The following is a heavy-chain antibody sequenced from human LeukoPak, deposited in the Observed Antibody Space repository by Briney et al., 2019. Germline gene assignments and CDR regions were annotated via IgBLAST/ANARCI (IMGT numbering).Heavy chain of an antibody. J-gene: IGHJ6*03. V-gene: IGHV3-23*01. CDR1: GFTFSSYA. CDR3: ARGSSGRKRYYYYYMDV. D-gene: IGHD6-19*01. Sequence: GGSLRLSCAASGFTFSSYAMSWVRQAPGKGLEWVSAISGSGGSTYYADSVKGRFTISRDNAKNTLYLQMNSLRAEDTAVYYCARGSSGRKRYYYYYMDVWGKGTTVTVSS. CDR2: ISGSGGST.